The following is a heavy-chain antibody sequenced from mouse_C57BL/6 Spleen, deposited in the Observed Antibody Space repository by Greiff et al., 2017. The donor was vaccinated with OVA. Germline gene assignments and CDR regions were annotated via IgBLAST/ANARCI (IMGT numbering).Heavy chain of an antibody. J-gene: IGHJ3*01. CDR1: GFSLTSYG. Sequence: QVQLQQSGPGLVQPSQSLSITCTVSGFSLTSYGVHWVRQSPGKGLEWLGVIWRGGSTDYNAAFMSRLSITNDNSKSQVFFKMNSLQADDTAIYYCAKGEEFAYWGQGTLVTVSA. V-gene: IGHV2-5*01. CDR3: AKGEEFAY. CDR2: IWRGGST.